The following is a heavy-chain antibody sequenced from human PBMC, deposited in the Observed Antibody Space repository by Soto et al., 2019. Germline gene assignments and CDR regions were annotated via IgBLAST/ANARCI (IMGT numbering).Heavy chain of an antibody. Sequence: SETLSLTCAVYGGSFSGYYWSWIRQPPGKWLEWIGEINHSGSTNYNPSLKSRVTISVDTSKNQFSLKLSSVTAADTAVYYCARSTRNSVSLHYWGQGTLVTVSS. V-gene: IGHV4-34*01. CDR2: INHSGST. D-gene: IGHD2-15*01. CDR3: ARSTRNSVSLHY. CDR1: GGSFSGYY. J-gene: IGHJ4*02.